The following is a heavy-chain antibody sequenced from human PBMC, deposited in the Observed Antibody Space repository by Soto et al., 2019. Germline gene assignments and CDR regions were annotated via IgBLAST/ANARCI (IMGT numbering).Heavy chain of an antibody. CDR3: ARDRGDLLDY. D-gene: IGHD7-27*01. J-gene: IGHJ4*02. Sequence: GGSLRLSCAASGFTFSSYSMNWVRQAPGKGLEWVSYISSSSSTIYYADSVKGRFTISRDNAKNSLYLQMNSLRAEDTAVYYCARDRGDLLDYWGQGTLVTVS. V-gene: IGHV3-48*01. CDR1: GFTFSSYS. CDR2: ISSSSSTI.